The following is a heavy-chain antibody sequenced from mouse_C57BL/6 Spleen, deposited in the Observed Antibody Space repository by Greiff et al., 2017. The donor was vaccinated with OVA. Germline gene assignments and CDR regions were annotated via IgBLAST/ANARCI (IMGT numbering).Heavy chain of an antibody. CDR1: GYTFTSYW. CDR2: IYPSDSET. V-gene: IGHV1-61*01. Sequence: QVQLQQPGAELVRPGSSVKLSCKASGYTFTSYWMDWVKQRPGQGLEWIGNIYPSDSETHYNQKFKDKATLTVDKSSSTAYMQLSSLTTEDSAIYYCARRGGDGWWYFDVWGTGTTVTVSS. J-gene: IGHJ1*03. D-gene: IGHD2-3*01. CDR3: ARRGGDGWWYFDV.